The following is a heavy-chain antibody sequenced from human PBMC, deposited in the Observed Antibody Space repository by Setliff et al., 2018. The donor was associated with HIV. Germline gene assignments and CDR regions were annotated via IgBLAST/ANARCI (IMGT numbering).Heavy chain of an antibody. CDR3: ARGHSSKWYADY. V-gene: IGHV1-46*01. CDR1: GYTLVSYY. CDR2: INPSAGST. J-gene: IGHJ4*02. Sequence: ASVKVSCKASGYTLVSYYMHWVRQAPGQGLEWMGIINPSAGSTTYAQKFQGRVTLTSDTSASTVYMELSSLRSEDMAVYYCARGHSSKWYADYWGQGTLVTVS. D-gene: IGHD6-13*01.